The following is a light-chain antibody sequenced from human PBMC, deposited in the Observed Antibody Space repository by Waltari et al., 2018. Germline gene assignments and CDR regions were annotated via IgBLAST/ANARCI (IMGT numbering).Light chain of an antibody. CDR2: WAS. J-gene: IGKJ4*01. CDR1: PSVLYSSNNKTY. Sequence: DIVMTQSPDSLAVSLGERATINCKSRPSVLYSSNNKTYLAWYHQKPGQPPKLLIYWASTRESGVPDRFSGSGSGTDFTLPISSLQAEDVAVYYCQQYYSTLTLTFGGGTKVEIK. CDR3: QQYYSTLTLT. V-gene: IGKV4-1*01.